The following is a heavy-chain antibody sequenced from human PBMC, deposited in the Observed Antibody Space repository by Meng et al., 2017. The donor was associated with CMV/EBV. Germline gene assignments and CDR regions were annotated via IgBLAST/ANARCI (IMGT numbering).Heavy chain of an antibody. CDR1: GGSFSGYY. Sequence: VQLQQWGGGLLQPSEPVSLTCRVYGGSFSGYYWSWIRQPPGKGLEWIGEINHSGSTNYNPSLKSRVTISVDTSKNQFSLKLSSVTAADTAVYYCARGGIAAAGPFDYWGQGTLVTVSS. CDR3: ARGGIAAAGPFDY. J-gene: IGHJ4*02. CDR2: INHSGST. D-gene: IGHD6-13*01. V-gene: IGHV4-34*01.